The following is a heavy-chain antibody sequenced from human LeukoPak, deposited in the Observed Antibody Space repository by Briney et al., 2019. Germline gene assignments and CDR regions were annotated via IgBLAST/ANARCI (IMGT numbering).Heavy chain of an antibody. J-gene: IGHJ4*02. Sequence: GGSLRLSCAASGFTFSSYEMNWVRQAPGKGLEWVSYISSSGSTIYYADSVKGRFTISRDNAKNSLHLQMNSLRAEDTAVYYCARVLAFDYYDSSGFDYWGQGTLVTVSS. D-gene: IGHD3-22*01. CDR1: GFTFSSYE. V-gene: IGHV3-48*03. CDR2: ISSSGSTI. CDR3: ARVLAFDYYDSSGFDY.